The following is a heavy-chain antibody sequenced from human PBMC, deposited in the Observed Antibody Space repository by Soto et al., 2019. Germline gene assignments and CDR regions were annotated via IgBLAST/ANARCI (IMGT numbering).Heavy chain of an antibody. V-gene: IGHV3-66*01. J-gene: IGHJ6*04. CDR2: MYSGAGT. CDR3: ARDPGVNWA. Sequence: VQLVEPGGGLVQPGGSLRLSCVASGFTVSNNYMTWVRQAPGKGLEWVSNMYSGAGTYYTDSVKGRFTISRDSSTNTLDLQMDNVRAEDTAVYYCARDPGVNWAWGKGTTVTVSS. D-gene: IGHD2-8*01. CDR1: GFTVSNNY.